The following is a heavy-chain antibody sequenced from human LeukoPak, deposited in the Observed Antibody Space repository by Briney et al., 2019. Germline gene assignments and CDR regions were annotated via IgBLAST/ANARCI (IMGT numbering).Heavy chain of an antibody. CDR3: AFSSGWYYFDY. CDR2: MNPNSGNT. Sequence: ASVKVSCKASGYTFTSYDINWVRQATGQGLEWMGWMNPNSGNTGYAQKFQGRVTITRNTSISTAYMELSSLRPEDTAVYYCAFSSGWYYFDYWGQGTLFTVSS. D-gene: IGHD6-19*01. V-gene: IGHV1-8*03. J-gene: IGHJ4*02. CDR1: GYTFTSYD.